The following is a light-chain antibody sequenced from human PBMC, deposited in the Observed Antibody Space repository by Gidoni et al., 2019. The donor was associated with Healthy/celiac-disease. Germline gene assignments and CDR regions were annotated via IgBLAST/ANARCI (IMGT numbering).Light chain of an antibody. CDR2: LGS. CDR1: QSLLHSNGYNY. CDR3: MQALQTPLT. V-gene: IGKV2-28*01. Sequence: DIVMTQSPLSLPVTPGEPASISCRSSQSLLHSNGYNYLDWYLQKPGQSPQLLIYLGSNRASGVPYRFSGSGSGTDFTLNISRVEAEDVGVYYCMQALQTPLTFGQGTRLEIK. J-gene: IGKJ5*01.